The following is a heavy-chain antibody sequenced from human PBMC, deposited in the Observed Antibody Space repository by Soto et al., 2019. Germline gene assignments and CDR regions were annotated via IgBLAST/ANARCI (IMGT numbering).Heavy chain of an antibody. CDR2: INPSGGST. CDR3: ARDVGTGPFTIFGVVMLGYFDY. CDR1: GYTFTSYY. D-gene: IGHD3-3*01. J-gene: IGHJ4*02. V-gene: IGHV1-46*01. Sequence: QVQLVQSGAEVKKPGASVKVSCKASGYTFTSYYMHWVRQAPGQGLEWMGIINPSGGSTSYAQKFQGRVTMTRDTSTSTVYMELSSLRSEDTAVYYCARDVGTGPFTIFGVVMLGYFDYWGQGTLVTVSS.